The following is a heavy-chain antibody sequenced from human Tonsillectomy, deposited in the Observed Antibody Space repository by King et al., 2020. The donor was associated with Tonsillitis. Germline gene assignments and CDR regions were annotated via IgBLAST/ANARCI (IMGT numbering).Heavy chain of an antibody. CDR1: GFTFSNYG. CDR2: IAYDASYE. J-gene: IGHJ2*01. D-gene: IGHD1-14*01. Sequence: VQLVESGGGVVQPGRSLRLSCAASGFTFSNYGMHWVRQAPGKGLEWVALIAYDASYENYADSVKGRFAISRDNSKNTLYLEMNSLRGEDTSVYYCAKDGIAVSDWSFELWGRGTLVTVSS. CDR3: AKDGIAVSDWSFEL. V-gene: IGHV3-30*18.